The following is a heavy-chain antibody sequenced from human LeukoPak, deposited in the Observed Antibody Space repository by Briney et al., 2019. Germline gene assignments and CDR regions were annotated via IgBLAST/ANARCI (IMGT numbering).Heavy chain of an antibody. CDR3: ARAGRGFSYGSMDK. D-gene: IGHD5-18*01. CDR1: GFTFSDYY. Sequence: GGSLRLSCAASGFTFSDYYMSWIRQAPGKGLEWVSYISSSGSTIYYADSVKGRLTFSRDNAKNALYLQMISLRAEDTAVYYCARAGRGFSYGSMDKWGQGTLVTVSS. CDR2: ISSSGSTI. V-gene: IGHV3-11*01. J-gene: IGHJ4*02.